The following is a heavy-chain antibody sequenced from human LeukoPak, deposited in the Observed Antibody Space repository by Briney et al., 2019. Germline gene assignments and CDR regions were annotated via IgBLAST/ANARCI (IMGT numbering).Heavy chain of an antibody. CDR1: GGPNSSGGYS. CDR2: NYHSGIT. V-gene: IGHV4-30-2*01. D-gene: IGHD3-22*01. J-gene: IGHJ3*02. Sequence: SETLSLTCAVSGGPNSSGGYSWSWIRQPPGKGLEWIWYNYHSGITYYNSSLKSRVTISVDRSKNQFCLKLSSVTAADTAVYYCARVSRRRVNSSGYRDAFDIWGQGTIVTVSS. CDR3: ARVSRRRVNSSGYRDAFDI.